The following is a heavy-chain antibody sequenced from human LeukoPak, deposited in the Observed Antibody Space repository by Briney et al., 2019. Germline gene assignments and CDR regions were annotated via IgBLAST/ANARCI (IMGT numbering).Heavy chain of an antibody. J-gene: IGHJ6*03. V-gene: IGHV4-39*01. D-gene: IGHD4-11*01. Sequence: SETLSLTCTVSGGSISSSTYYWSWIRQPPGKGLEWIGAIYSSGSTYYNPSLKSRVTISVDTSKNQFSPKLSSLTAADTAVYYCARHMDDSITSYYYYYMDVWGKGTTVTVSS. CDR3: ARHMDDSITSYYYYYMDV. CDR2: IYSSGST. CDR1: GGSISSSTYY.